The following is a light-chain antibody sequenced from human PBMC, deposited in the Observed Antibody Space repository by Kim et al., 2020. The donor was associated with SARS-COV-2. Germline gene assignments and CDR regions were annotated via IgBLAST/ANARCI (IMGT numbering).Light chain of an antibody. CDR1: ESVGRF. J-gene: IGKJ4*01. CDR2: QAS. Sequence: EVVMTQSPDTLSVSPGESATLSCRASESVGRFLAWYQQKPGQAPRLLLYQASTRATGIPARFTGSGSGTDFTVTISSLQSEDVAVYYCQQHGQWPLTFGGGTKVDIK. CDR3: QQHGQWPLT. V-gene: IGKV3-15*01.